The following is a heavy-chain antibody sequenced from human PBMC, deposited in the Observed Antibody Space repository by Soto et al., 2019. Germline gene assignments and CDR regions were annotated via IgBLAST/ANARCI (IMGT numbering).Heavy chain of an antibody. J-gene: IGHJ5*02. CDR1: GFTFSSYG. CDR2: IWYDGSNK. D-gene: IGHD7-27*01. V-gene: IGHV3-33*01. Sequence: VQLVESGGGVVQPGRSLRLSCAASGFTFSSYGMHWVRQAPGKGLEWVAVIWYDGSNKYYADSVKGRFTISRDNSKNTLYLQMNSLRAEDTAVYYCARSLGMGGFDPWGQGTLVTVSS. CDR3: ARSLGMGGFDP.